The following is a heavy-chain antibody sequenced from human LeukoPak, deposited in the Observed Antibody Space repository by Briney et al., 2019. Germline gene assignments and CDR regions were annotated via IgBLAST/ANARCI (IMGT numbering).Heavy chain of an antibody. V-gene: IGHV3-53*01. CDR3: ARGMLRGPFPHDY. Sequence: PGGSLRLSCAASGFTVSSNYMSWVRQAPGKGLEWVSVIYSGGSTYYADSVKGRFTISRDNSKNTLYLQMNSLRAGDTAVYYCARGMLRGPFPHDYWGQGTLVTVSS. CDR1: GFTVSSNY. D-gene: IGHD3-10*01. CDR2: IYSGGST. J-gene: IGHJ4*02.